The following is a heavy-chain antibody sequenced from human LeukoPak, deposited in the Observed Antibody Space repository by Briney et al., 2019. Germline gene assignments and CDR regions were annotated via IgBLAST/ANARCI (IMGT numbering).Heavy chain of an antibody. V-gene: IGHV6-1*01. D-gene: IGHD6-13*01. J-gene: IGHJ5*02. CDR2: TYYRSKWYN. Sequence: SQTLSLTCAISGDRVSNKSAAWNWIRQSPSRGLEWLGRTYYRSKWYNDYAESVQSRITINPDTSKNQFSLQLNSVTPEDTAVYYCARVFWEQQLRWFDPWGQGTLVIVSS. CDR3: ARVFWEQQLRWFDP. CDR1: GDRVSNKSAA.